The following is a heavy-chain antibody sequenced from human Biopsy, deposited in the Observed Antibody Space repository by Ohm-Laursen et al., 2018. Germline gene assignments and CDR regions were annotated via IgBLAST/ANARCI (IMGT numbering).Heavy chain of an antibody. V-gene: IGHV4-59*01. CDR3: ARDKITYCTSTSCDYFGMDV. CDR1: GASIEDYY. Sequence: SDTLSLTCSVSGASIEDYYWTWIRQASGKTLEWIASINYRGNTNYNPSLKSRVTMSAHTSTNQFSLKLTSVTAADTAVYYCARDKITYCTSTSCDYFGMDVWGQGTTVTVSS. D-gene: IGHD2-2*01. J-gene: IGHJ6*02. CDR2: INYRGNT.